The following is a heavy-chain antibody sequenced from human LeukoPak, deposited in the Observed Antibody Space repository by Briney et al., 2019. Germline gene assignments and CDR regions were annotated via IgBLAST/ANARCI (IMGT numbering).Heavy chain of an antibody. V-gene: IGHV3-48*01. CDR2: ISSSSSTI. CDR1: GFTFSSYS. J-gene: IGHJ4*02. CDR3: ARDYRAFVVVPAAPRYFDY. Sequence: PGGSLRLSWAASGFTFSSYSMNWVRQAPGKGLEWVSYISSSSSTIYYADSVKGRFTISRDNAKNSLYLQMNSLRAEDTAVYYCARDYRAFVVVPAAPRYFDYWGQGTLVTVSS. D-gene: IGHD2-2*01.